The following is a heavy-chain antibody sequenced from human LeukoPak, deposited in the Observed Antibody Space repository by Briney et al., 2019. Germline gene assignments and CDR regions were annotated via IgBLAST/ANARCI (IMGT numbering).Heavy chain of an antibody. D-gene: IGHD1-26*01. CDR3: ARGRTILGFDY. Sequence: GGSLRLSCAASGFTFSRYGMSWVRQAPGKGLEWVSVFSGSGGSTYYADSVKGRFTISRDNSKNTLYLQMNSLRAEDTAVYYCARGRTILGFDYWGQGTLVTVSS. J-gene: IGHJ4*02. CDR1: GFTFSRYG. CDR2: FSGSGGST. V-gene: IGHV3-23*01.